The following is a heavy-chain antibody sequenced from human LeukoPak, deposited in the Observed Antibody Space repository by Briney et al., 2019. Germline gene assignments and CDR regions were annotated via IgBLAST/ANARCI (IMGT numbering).Heavy chain of an antibody. CDR2: ISGTGSST. CDR1: GFTFTSNP. D-gene: IGHD2-21*02. V-gene: IGHV3-23*01. J-gene: IGHJ4*02. Sequence: GGSLRLSCAASGFTFTSNPMSWVRQAPGKGLEWVSAISGTGSSTYYADSVKGRFTISRDNSKNTLYLHMNTLRAEDTAVYYCAKGGGYCGGDCFFYFDFWGLGTLVTVSS. CDR3: AKGGGYCGGDCFFYFDF.